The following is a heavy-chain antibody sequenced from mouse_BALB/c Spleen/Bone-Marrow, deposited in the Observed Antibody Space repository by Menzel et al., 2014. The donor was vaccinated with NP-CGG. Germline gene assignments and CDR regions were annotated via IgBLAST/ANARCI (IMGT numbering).Heavy chain of an antibody. CDR1: GYTFTSYY. CDR3: ARGGWLRDAMDY. Sequence: VKLVESGPELVKPGASVRISCKASGYTFTSYYIHWVKQRPGQGLEWIGWIYPGNVNTKYNEKFKGKATLTADKSSSTAYMQLSSLTSEDSAVYLCARGGWLRDAMDYWGQGTSVTVSS. J-gene: IGHJ4*01. V-gene: IGHV1S56*01. D-gene: IGHD2-2*01. CDR2: IYPGNVNT.